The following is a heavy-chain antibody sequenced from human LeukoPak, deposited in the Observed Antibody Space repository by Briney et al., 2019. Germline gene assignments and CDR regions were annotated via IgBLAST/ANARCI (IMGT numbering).Heavy chain of an antibody. CDR2: IYYSGST. CDR1: GGSTSSRDYY. Sequence: PSETLSLTCTVSGGSTSSRDYYWGWIRQPPGKGLEWIGYIYYSGSTNYNPSLKSRVTISVDTSKNQFSLKLSSVTAADTAVHYCARGGTYYYDSSGYYPDYWAQGTLVTVSS. V-gene: IGHV4-61*08. J-gene: IGHJ4*02. CDR3: ARGGTYYYDSSGYYPDY. D-gene: IGHD3-22*01.